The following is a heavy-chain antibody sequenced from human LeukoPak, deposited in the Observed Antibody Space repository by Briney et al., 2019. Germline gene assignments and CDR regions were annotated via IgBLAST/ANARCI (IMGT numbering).Heavy chain of an antibody. Sequence: GESLKISCKGSGYSFTKFWIGWVRQMPGKGLEWMGIIYPGDSDTRYSPSFQGQVTLLVDTSISTAYLQWSSLRASDTAMYYCASRWGTSDGFDIWGQGTMVTVS. CDR2: IYPGDSDT. D-gene: IGHD3-16*01. V-gene: IGHV5-51*01. J-gene: IGHJ3*02. CDR1: GYSFTKFW. CDR3: ASRWGTSDGFDI.